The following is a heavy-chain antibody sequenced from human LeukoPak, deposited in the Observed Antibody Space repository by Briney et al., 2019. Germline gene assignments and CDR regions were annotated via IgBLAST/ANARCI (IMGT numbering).Heavy chain of an antibody. D-gene: IGHD3-3*01. J-gene: IGHJ6*03. CDR1: GYTFTGYY. CDR3: ASGPPRVANYMDV. V-gene: IGHV1-2*02. CDR2: INPNSGGT. Sequence: ASVKVSCKASGYTFTGYYMHWVRQAPGQGLEWMGWINPNSGGTNYAQKFQGRVTMTRDTSTSTVYMELSSLRSEDTAVYYCASGPPRVANYMDVWGKGTTVTVSS.